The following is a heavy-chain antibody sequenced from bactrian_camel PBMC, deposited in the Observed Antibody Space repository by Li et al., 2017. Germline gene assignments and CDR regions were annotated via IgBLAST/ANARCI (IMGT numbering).Heavy chain of an antibody. CDR2: IDSGGGVT. Sequence: VQLVESGGGLVQPGGSLRLSCAASRFTFSSYYMSWVRQAPGKGLEWVSSIDSGGGVTYYAGSVKGRFTISRDNAKNTLYLQLNSLKTEDTATYYCAARTGHRLSCHLGADFGYWGQGTQVTVS. CDR3: AARTGHRLSCHLGADFGY. CDR1: RFTFSSYY. J-gene: IGHJ6*01. V-gene: IGHV3S40*01. D-gene: IGHD3*01.